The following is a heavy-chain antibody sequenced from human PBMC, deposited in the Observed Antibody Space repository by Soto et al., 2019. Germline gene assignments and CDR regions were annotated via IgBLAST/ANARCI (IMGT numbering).Heavy chain of an antibody. CDR3: AVPRPGAPIVY. D-gene: IGHD2-15*01. CDR1: GDTFSSDS. CDR2: MNADGSET. Sequence: QLGWSVGLCSSSAGDTFSSDSMDWFRHSPGKRLEWVANMNADGSETYSVDSVKGRFTLSRDNAKNSLHLQMNSLRVEDTAVDHGAVPRPGAPIVYRCPENLFTV. V-gene: IGHV3-7*01. J-gene: IGHJ4*02.